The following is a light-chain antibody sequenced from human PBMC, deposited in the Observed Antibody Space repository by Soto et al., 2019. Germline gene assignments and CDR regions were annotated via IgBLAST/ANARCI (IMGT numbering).Light chain of an antibody. J-gene: IGKJ5*01. CDR1: QSVSSSY. V-gene: IGKV3D-15*01. Sequence: PGARVTLSCRASQSVSSSYLTWYQQKPGQAPRLLIYGASTRATGIPARFSGSGSGTEFTLTISSLQSEDFAVYYCQQRSNWPLSITFGQGTRLEIK. CDR2: GAS. CDR3: QQRSNWPLSIT.